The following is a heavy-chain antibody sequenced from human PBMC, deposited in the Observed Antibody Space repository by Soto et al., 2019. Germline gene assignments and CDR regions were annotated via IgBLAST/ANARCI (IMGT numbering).Heavy chain of an antibody. CDR3: ARRGIVSGWDEYWFDP. CDR1: GYTFTSYG. J-gene: IGHJ5*02. D-gene: IGHD6-19*01. CDR2: ISAYNGNT. Sequence: GASVKVSCKASGYTFTSYGISWVRQAPGQGLEWMGWISAYNGNTNYAKKLQGRVTMTTDTSTSTAYMELRSLRSDDTAVYYCARRGIVSGWDEYWFDPWGQGTLVTVSS. V-gene: IGHV1-18*04.